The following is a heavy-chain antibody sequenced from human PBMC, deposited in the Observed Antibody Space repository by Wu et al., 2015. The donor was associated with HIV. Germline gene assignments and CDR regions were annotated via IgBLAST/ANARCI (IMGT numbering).Heavy chain of an antibody. D-gene: IGHD1-26*01. CDR1: GNTFSNYY. CDR2: INPIGTST. J-gene: IGHJ5*02. V-gene: IGHV1-46*01. CDR3: TKISALIRGAWDWFDT. Sequence: QVQLVQSGAEVKKPGASVKVSCKTSGNTFSNYYMQWVRQAPGKGLEWMAMINPIGTSTKYAQKFQGRLTVTRDTSTGVVYMELNSLRSEDTAVYYCTKISALIRGAWDWFDTWGPGTLVSVSS.